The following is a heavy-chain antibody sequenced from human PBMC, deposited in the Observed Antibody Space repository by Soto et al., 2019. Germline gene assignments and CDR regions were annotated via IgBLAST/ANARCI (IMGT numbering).Heavy chain of an antibody. CDR1: GGSFXXXY. CDR3: ARHSSSWPIFDY. V-gene: IGHV4-34*01. J-gene: IGHJ4*02. CDR2: INHSGST. Sequence: SETLSLTCAVYGGSFXXXYWTWIRQPPGTGLEWIGEINHSGSTNYNPSLKSRVSISVDTSKNQFSLKLSSVTAADTAVYYCARHSSSWPIFDYWGQGTLVTVSS. D-gene: IGHD6-13*01.